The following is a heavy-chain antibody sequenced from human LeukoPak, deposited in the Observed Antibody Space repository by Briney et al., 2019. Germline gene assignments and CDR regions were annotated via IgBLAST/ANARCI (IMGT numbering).Heavy chain of an antibody. Sequence: ASVKVSCKASGYTFTGYYMHWVRQAPGQGLEWMGRINPNSGGTNYAQKFQGRVTMTRDTSISTAYMELSRLRSEDTAVYYCARGGDFWSGYEKGNWFDPWGQGTLVTVSS. CDR3: ARGGDFWSGYEKGNWFDP. CDR1: GYTFTGYY. CDR2: INPNSGGT. D-gene: IGHD3-3*01. J-gene: IGHJ5*02. V-gene: IGHV1-2*06.